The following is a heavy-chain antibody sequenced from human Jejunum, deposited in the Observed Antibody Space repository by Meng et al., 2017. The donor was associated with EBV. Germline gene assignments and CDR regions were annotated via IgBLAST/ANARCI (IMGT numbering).Heavy chain of an antibody. CDR3: ARDGGPSGSYAYWFDP. V-gene: IGHV4-4*02. CDR1: GGSISSRNW. D-gene: IGHD1-26*01. Sequence: QVRLVEAGPGLVKRLGTLSLTGAVSGGSISSRNWWSWVRQPPGKGPEWIGEIFHIGTTNYNPTLKSRVTMSVDKSKNHFSLKLTSVTAADTAVYYCARDGGPSGSYAYWFDPWGQGTLVTVSS. J-gene: IGHJ5*02. CDR2: IFHIGTT.